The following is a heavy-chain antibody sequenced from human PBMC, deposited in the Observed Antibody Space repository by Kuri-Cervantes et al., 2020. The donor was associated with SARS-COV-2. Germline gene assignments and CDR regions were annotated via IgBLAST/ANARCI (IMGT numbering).Heavy chain of an antibody. CDR2: INHSGST. D-gene: IGHD6-19*01. CDR3: ARGGYSSGWYQRTNFDY. Sequence: ESLKISCAVSGYSISSGYYWSWIRQRPGKGLEWIGEINHSGSTNYNPSLKSRVTISADTSKNQFSLKLSSVTAADTAVYYCARGGYSSGWYQRTNFDYWGQGTLVTVSS. V-gene: IGHV4-34*01. J-gene: IGHJ4*02. CDR1: GYSISSGYY.